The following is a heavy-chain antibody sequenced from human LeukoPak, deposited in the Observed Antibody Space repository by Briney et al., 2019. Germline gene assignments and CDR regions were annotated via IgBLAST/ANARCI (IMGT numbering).Heavy chain of an antibody. V-gene: IGHV4-31*03. D-gene: IGHD2-2*01. Sequence: PSQTLSLTCTVSGGSISSGGYHWSWIRQHPGKGLEWIGYIYYSGSTYYNPSLKSRVTISVDTSKNQFSLKLSSVTAADTAVYYCARVRSGYCSSTSCHHFDYWGQGTLVTVSS. J-gene: IGHJ4*02. CDR2: IYYSGST. CDR1: GGSISSGGYH. CDR3: ARVRSGYCSSTSCHHFDY.